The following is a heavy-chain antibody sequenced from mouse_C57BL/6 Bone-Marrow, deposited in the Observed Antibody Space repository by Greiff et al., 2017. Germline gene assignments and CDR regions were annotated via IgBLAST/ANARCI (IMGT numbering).Heavy chain of an antibody. Sequence: LVESGAELVRPGASVTLSCKASGYTFTDYEMHWVKQTPVHGLEWIGAIDPETGGTAYNQKFKGKAILTADKSSSTAYMELRSLTSEDSAVYYCTRENDGYYLWFAYWGQGTLVTVAA. CDR2: IDPETGGT. CDR1: GYTFTDYE. V-gene: IGHV1-15*01. D-gene: IGHD2-3*01. J-gene: IGHJ3*01. CDR3: TRENDGYYLWFAY.